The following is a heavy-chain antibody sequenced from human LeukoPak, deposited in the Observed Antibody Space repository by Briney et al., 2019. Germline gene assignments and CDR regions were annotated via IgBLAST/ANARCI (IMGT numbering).Heavy chain of an antibody. CDR1: GFTFSSYS. V-gene: IGHV3-21*01. CDR3: AREIRSGDRN. CDR2: ISSSSSYI. D-gene: IGHD6-19*01. J-gene: IGHJ4*02. Sequence: GGSLRLSCAASGFTFSSYSMTWVRQAPGKRLEWVSSISSSSSYIYYADSVKGRFTISRDNAKNSLYLQMNSLRAEDTAVYYCAREIRSGDRNWGQGTLVTVSS.